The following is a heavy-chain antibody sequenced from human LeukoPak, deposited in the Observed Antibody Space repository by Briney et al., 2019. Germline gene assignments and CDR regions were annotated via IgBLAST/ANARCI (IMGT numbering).Heavy chain of an antibody. D-gene: IGHD2-15*01. J-gene: IGHJ4*02. CDR1: GGSFSGYY. CDR2: INHSGST. V-gene: IGHV4-34*01. CDR3: ARVGCSGGSCYNYFDY. Sequence: PSETLSLTCAVYGGSFSGYYWSWIRQPPGKGLEWIGEINHSGSTNYNPSLKSRVTISVDTSKNQFSLKLSSVTAADTAVYYCARVGCSGGSCYNYFDYWGQGTLVTVSS.